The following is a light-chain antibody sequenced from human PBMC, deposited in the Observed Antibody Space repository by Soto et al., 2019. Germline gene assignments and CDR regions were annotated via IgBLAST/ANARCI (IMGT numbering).Light chain of an antibody. CDR1: QSVSSSY. V-gene: IGKV3-20*01. CDR2: GAS. Sequence: EIMLTQSPGTLSLSPGERATLSCRASQSVSSSYLAWYQQKPGQAPRLLIYGASSRAAGIPARFSASGSGTDFTLTISDVQPEDFALYYCHQRQSWPRTFGQGTKVDI. J-gene: IGKJ1*01. CDR3: HQRQSWPRT.